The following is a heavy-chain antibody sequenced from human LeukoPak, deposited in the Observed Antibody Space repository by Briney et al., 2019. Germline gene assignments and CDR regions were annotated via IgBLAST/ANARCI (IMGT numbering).Heavy chain of an antibody. D-gene: IGHD2-15*01. CDR2: ISWNSGSI. CDR1: GFTFDDYA. J-gene: IGHJ4*02. V-gene: IGHV3-9*01. Sequence: GGSLRLPCAASGFTFDDYAMHWVRQAPGKGLEWVSGISWNSGSIGYADSVKGRFTISRDNAKNSLYLQMNSLRAEDTALYYCAKLGYCSGGSCYSTATRSDYWGQGTLVTVSS. CDR3: AKLGYCSGGSCYSTATRSDY.